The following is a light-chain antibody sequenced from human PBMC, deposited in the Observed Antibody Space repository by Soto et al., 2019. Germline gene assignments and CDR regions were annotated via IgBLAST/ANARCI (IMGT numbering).Light chain of an antibody. Sequence: DIQMTQSPSTLSASVGDRVTITCRASQSISTWLAWHQQKPGKAPKLLIYDASSLESGVPSRFGGSGSGTEFTLTISSLQPDDFATYYCQQYNSYSPSWTFGQGTKVDNK. CDR2: DAS. CDR3: QQYNSYSPSWT. J-gene: IGKJ1*01. CDR1: QSISTW. V-gene: IGKV1-5*01.